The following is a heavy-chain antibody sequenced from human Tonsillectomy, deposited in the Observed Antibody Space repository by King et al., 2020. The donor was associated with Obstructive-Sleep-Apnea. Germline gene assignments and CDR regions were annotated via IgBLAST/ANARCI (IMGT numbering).Heavy chain of an antibody. CDR1: GNRFTGYW. CDR3: ARHHGEGWELAFDI. CDR2: IYPGDSDT. D-gene: IGHD1-26*01. Sequence: QLVQSGAEVKKPGESLKISCKGSGNRFTGYWIGWVRQMPGKGLEWMGIIYPGDSDTRYSPSFQVQVTISADKPNSTSYLQWSSLRASDTAIYYCARHHGEGWELAFDIWGQGTMVTVSS. J-gene: IGHJ3*02. V-gene: IGHV5-51*01.